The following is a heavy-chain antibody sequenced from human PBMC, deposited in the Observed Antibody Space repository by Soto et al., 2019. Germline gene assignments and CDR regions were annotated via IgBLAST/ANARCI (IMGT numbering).Heavy chain of an antibody. D-gene: IGHD6-13*01. CDR3: AKDQYGSSSWPLDFDF. V-gene: IGHV3-23*01. Sequence: GGSLRLSCAASGFTFRKFSMSWVRQAPGNGLEWVSAISGDGGTTYYADSVKGRFTISRDNSKNTLYLQLNSLRAEDTASYYRAKDQYGSSSWPLDFDFWGQGTLVTVSS. CDR1: GFTFRKFS. J-gene: IGHJ4*02. CDR2: ISGDGGTT.